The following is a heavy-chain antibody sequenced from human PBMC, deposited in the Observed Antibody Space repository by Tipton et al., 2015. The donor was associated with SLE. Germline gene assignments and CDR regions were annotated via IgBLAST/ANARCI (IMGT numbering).Heavy chain of an antibody. D-gene: IGHD2-2*01. Sequence: SLRLSCVASRFTFNNYGMHWVRQAPGKGLEWVAVLSYDGSNKYYADSVKGRFTISRDNSKNTLYLQMNSLRAEDTAVYYCARDGLVPAAFAYYYDMDVWGQGTPVTVSS. J-gene: IGHJ6*02. CDR1: RFTFNNYG. CDR3: ARDGLVPAAFAYYYDMDV. CDR2: LSYDGSNK. V-gene: IGHV3-30*03.